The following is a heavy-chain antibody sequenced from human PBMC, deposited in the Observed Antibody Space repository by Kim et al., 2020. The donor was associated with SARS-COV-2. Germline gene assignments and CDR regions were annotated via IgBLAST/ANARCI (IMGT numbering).Heavy chain of an antibody. Sequence: SETLSLTCTVSGGSISSGGHYWSWIRQHPGKGLEWIGYIYYSGSTYYNPSLKSRLTISVDTSQNQFSLKLSSVTVADTAIYYCARDYSGDGYKFDVWGLG. CDR1: GGSISSGGHY. CDR2: IYYSGST. J-gene: IGHJ3*01. V-gene: IGHV4-31*03. CDR3: ARDYSGDGYKFDV. D-gene: IGHD5-12*01.